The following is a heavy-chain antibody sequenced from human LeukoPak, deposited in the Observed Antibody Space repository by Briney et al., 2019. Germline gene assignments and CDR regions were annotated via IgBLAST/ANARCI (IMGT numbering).Heavy chain of an antibody. V-gene: IGHV1-69*05. CDR3: ARSSGSYYNFDY. Sequence: SVKVSCKASGGTFSSYAISWVRQAPGQGLERMGGIIPIFGTANYAQKFQGRVTITTDESTSTACMELSSLRSEDTAVYYCARSSGSYYNFDYWGQGTLVTVSS. CDR1: GGTFSSYA. CDR2: IIPIFGTA. J-gene: IGHJ4*02. D-gene: IGHD3-10*01.